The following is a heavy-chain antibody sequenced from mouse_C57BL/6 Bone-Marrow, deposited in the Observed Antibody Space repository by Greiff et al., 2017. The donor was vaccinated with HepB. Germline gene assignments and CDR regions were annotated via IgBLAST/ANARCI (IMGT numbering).Heavy chain of an antibody. CDR1: GFSFNTYA. V-gene: IGHV10-1*01. Sequence: EVQLVESGGGLVQPKGSLKLSCAASGFSFNTYAMNWVRQAPGKGLEWVARIRSKSNNYATYYADSVKDRFTISRDDSESMLYLQMNNLKTEDTAMYYCVRGGDYDAWYFDVWGTGTTVTVSS. CDR3: VRGGDYDAWYFDV. D-gene: IGHD2-4*01. J-gene: IGHJ1*03. CDR2: IRSKSNNYAT.